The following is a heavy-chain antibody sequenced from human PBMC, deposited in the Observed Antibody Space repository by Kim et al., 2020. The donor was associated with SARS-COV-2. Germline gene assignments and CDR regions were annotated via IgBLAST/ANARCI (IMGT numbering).Heavy chain of an antibody. D-gene: IGHD3-3*01. Sequence: PSLNSRVTISVDTTKNQFSLKLTSVTAADTAVYYCASSTIFGVVANWFDPWGQGTLVTVSS. CDR3: ASSTIFGVVANWFDP. V-gene: IGHV4-34*01. J-gene: IGHJ5*02.